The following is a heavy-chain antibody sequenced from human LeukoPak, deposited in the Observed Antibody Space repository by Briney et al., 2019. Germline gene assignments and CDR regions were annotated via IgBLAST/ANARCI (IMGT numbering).Heavy chain of an antibody. CDR3: AKNRGAGSHYYYHMNV. V-gene: IGHV3-23*01. D-gene: IGHD1-26*01. Sequence: GGSLRLSCAASGFTFNNYAMSWVRQAPGKGLEWISVISGNDGNTFYADSVKGRFTISRDNSKDTLYLQMYSLRVEDTAVYYCAKNRGAGSHYYYHMNVWGKGTTVTVSS. CDR1: GFTFNNYA. CDR2: ISGNDGNT. J-gene: IGHJ6*03.